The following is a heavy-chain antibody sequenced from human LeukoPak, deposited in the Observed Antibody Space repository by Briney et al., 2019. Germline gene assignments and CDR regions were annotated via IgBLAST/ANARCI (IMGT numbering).Heavy chain of an antibody. CDR2: ISPNSGGT. D-gene: IGHD6-19*01. CDR3: ARQLGVTVAEGY. J-gene: IGHJ4*02. Sequence: ASVKVSCKASGYTFTGYYMHWVRQAPGQGLEWMGWISPNSGGTNYAQKFQGRVTMTRDTSISTAYMELSRLRSDDTAVYYCARQLGVTVAEGYWGQGTLVTVSS. V-gene: IGHV1-2*02. CDR1: GYTFTGYY.